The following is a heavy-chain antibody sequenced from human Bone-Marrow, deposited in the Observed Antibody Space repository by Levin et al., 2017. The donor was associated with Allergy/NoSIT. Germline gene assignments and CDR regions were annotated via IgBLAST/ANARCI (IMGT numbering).Heavy chain of an antibody. Sequence: PSETLSLTCAASGFTFSSYSMNWVRQAPGKGLEWVSYISSSSSTISYVDSVKGRFTISRDNAKSSLYLQMNSLRVEDTAVYYCARRSATAARAEDYWGQGTLVTVSS. J-gene: IGHJ4*02. CDR2: ISSSSSTI. V-gene: IGHV3-48*01. CDR3: ARRSATAARAEDY. CDR1: GFTFSSYS. D-gene: IGHD6-13*01.